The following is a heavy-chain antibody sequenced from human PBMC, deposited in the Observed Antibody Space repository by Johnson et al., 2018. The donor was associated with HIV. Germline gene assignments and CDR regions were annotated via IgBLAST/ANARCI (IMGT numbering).Heavy chain of an antibody. CDR1: GFTFSSYA. CDR2: ISYDGSNK. CDR3: ARELQLWFSAFDI. D-gene: IGHD5-18*01. J-gene: IGHJ3*02. Sequence: QMQLVESGGGVVQPGRSLRLSCAASGFTFSSYAMHWVRQAPGKGLEWVAVISYDGSNKYYADSVKGRFTISRDNSKNTLYLQMGSLRAEDMAVYYCARELQLWFSAFDIWGQGTMVTVSS. V-gene: IGHV3-30*14.